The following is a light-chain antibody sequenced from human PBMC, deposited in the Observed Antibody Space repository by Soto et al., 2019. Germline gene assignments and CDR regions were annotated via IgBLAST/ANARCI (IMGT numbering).Light chain of an antibody. Sequence: EIVLAQSQATLSLSPGERANLSCMAGQSVSISLAWYQQKPGQAPRLLIYDASNRATGVPARFSGSGSGTDFTLTVSSLEPEDFALYYCQQRSNWPPEITFGQGTRLEIK. CDR2: DAS. CDR1: QSVSIS. V-gene: IGKV3-11*01. CDR3: QQRSNWPPEIT. J-gene: IGKJ5*01.